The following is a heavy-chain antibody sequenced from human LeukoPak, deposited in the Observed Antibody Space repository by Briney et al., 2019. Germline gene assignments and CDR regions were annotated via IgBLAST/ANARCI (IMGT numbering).Heavy chain of an antibody. D-gene: IGHD4-23*01. CDR3: ARLDYGGNIDY. J-gene: IGHJ4*02. CDR1: GGSFSGYY. Sequence: PSETLSLTCAVYGGSFSGYYWSWIRQPPGKGLEWTGEINHSGSTNYNPSLKSRVTISVDTSKNQFSLKLSSVTAADTAVDYCARLDYGGNIDYWGQGTLVTVSS. V-gene: IGHV4-34*01. CDR2: INHSGST.